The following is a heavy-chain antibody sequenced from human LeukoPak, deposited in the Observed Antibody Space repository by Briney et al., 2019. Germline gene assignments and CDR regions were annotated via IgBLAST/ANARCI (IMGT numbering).Heavy chain of an antibody. CDR2: IYRGGTI. V-gene: IGHV4-4*09. CDR3: ARHWLEAAKTYSYWFDP. D-gene: IGHD6-13*01. Sequence: SETLSLTCSVSGGSIRDYYWSWIRQPPGKGLEWIGYIYRGGTINYNPSVKSRVTMSLDTSKNQIYLMLNSVTAADTAIYYCARHWLEAAKTYSYWFDPWGQGTLVTVSS. CDR1: GGSIRDYY. J-gene: IGHJ5*02.